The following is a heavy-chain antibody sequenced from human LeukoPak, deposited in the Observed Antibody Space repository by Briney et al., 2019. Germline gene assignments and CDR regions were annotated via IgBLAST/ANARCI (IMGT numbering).Heavy chain of an antibody. J-gene: IGHJ4*02. D-gene: IGHD5-24*01. CDR3: ARRGYNYYFDY. Sequence: SETLSLTCAVYGGSFSGYYWSWTRQPPGKGLEWIGEINHSGSTNYNPSLKSRVTISVDTSKNQFSLKLSSVTAADTAVYYCARRGYNYYFDYWGQGTLVTVSS. CDR1: GGSFSGYY. CDR2: INHSGST. V-gene: IGHV4-34*01.